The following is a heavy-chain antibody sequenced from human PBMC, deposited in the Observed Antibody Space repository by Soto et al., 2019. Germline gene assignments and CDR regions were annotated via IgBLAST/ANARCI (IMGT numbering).Heavy chain of an antibody. CDR2: IIPTLGIA. V-gene: IGHV1-69*02. CDR1: GGTFSSYT. Sequence: QVQLVPSGAEVKTPGSSVKVSCKASGGTFSSYTISWVRHAPGPGLELMGRIIPTLGIANYAQKFQGRVTITANKSTSTSYMELSSLRSEDTAVYYGARPIYYYSSGYVGYSDYWGQGTLVTVS. D-gene: IGHD3-22*01. J-gene: IGHJ4*02. CDR3: ARPIYYYSSGYVGYSDY.